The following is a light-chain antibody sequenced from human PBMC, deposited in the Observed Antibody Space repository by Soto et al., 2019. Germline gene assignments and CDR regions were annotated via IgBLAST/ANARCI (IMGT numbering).Light chain of an antibody. CDR2: GIS. Sequence: EIVLTQSPGTLSLSPGDRAALSCKASQSVHNYLAWYQQKPGQAPRLLMYGISRRATGIPDRFSGIGSGTDFTLTITRLEPEDFAVYYCQQYVTSSPRTFGQGTKVDI. CDR1: QSVHNY. V-gene: IGKV3-20*01. CDR3: QQYVTSSPRT. J-gene: IGKJ1*01.